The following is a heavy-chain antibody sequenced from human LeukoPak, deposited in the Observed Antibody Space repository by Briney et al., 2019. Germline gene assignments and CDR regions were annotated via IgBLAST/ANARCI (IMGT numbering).Heavy chain of an antibody. V-gene: IGHV1-18*01. CDR2: ISPYNGNT. Sequence: ASVKVSCKASGYTFTTYGISWVRQAPGQGLEWMGWISPYNGNTYYAQNLQGRVTMTTDTSTSTAYMELRSLRSDDTAVYYCARDRAVVVAATDYWGQGTLVTVSS. CDR1: GYTFTTYG. CDR3: ARDRAVVVAATDY. J-gene: IGHJ4*02. D-gene: IGHD2-15*01.